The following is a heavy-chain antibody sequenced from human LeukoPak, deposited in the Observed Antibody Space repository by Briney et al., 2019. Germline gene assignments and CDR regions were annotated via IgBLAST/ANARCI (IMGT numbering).Heavy chain of an antibody. CDR3: ARDGGYYGGRDNAFDI. CDR2: IIPIFGTA. Sequence: SVKVSCKASGYTFTSYGISWVRQAPGRGLEWMGGIIPIFGTANYAQKFQGRVTITADESTSTAYMELSSLRSEDTAVYYCARDGGYYGGRDNAFDIWGQGTMVTVSS. J-gene: IGHJ3*02. V-gene: IGHV1-69*13. D-gene: IGHD1-26*01. CDR1: GYTFTSYG.